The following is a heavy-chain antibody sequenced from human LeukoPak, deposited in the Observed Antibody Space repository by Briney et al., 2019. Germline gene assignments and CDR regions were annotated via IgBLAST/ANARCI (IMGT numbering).Heavy chain of an antibody. J-gene: IGHJ4*02. CDR1: GFTFSSYA. Sequence: WVSLRLSCAASGFTFSSYAMHWVRQAPGKGREGVAVISYDGSNKYYADSVKGRFTISRDNYKNKLYLQMNSLRAEDTAVYYCASDLLAEADDYWGQGTMVTVSS. CDR3: ASDLLAEADDY. CDR2: ISYDGSNK. D-gene: IGHD3-3*02. V-gene: IGHV3-30*04.